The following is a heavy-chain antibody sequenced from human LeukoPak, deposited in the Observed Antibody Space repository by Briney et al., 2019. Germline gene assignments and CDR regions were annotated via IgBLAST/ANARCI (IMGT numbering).Heavy chain of an antibody. CDR3: ATPSGTYFPFDY. D-gene: IGHD1-26*01. Sequence: GESLKISCXTSGYGFTRYWIAWVRQTPGKGLEWMGIVYPDDSDTRYSPAFQGQVTISADKSITTAYLHWSSLKASDTAVYYCATPSGTYFPFDYSGQGTLVTVSS. V-gene: IGHV5-51*01. CDR1: GYGFTRYW. J-gene: IGHJ4*02. CDR2: VYPDDSDT.